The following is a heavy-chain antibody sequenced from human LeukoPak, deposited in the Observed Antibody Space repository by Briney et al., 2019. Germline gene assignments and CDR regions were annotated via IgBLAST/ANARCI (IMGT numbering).Heavy chain of an antibody. V-gene: IGHV1-18*04. Sequence: ASVKVSCKASGYTFTCYYLHWVRQAPGQGLEWMGWISPYNGKTNYAQKLQGRVILTTDTSTTTTYMELRSLRFDDTAIYYCARSHSGSLRAPFDYWGQGTLVTVSS. CDR2: ISPYNGKT. J-gene: IGHJ4*02. CDR1: GYTFTCYY. D-gene: IGHD5-12*01. CDR3: ARSHSGSLRAPFDY.